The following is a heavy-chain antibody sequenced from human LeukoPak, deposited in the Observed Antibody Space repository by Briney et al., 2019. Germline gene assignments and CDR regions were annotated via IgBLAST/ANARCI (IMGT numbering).Heavy chain of an antibody. Sequence: PSETLSLTCTVSGGSVTDYYWSWVRQTPGKGLEWVSCIGSSGSTIYYADSVKGRFTISRDNGKNSLYLHMNSLRAEDTAVYYCARSLLGQWLVRRSFDYWGQGTLVTVSS. CDR2: IGSSGSTI. V-gene: IGHV3-11*04. CDR3: ARSLLGQWLVRRSFDY. D-gene: IGHD6-19*01. J-gene: IGHJ4*02. CDR1: GGSVTDYY.